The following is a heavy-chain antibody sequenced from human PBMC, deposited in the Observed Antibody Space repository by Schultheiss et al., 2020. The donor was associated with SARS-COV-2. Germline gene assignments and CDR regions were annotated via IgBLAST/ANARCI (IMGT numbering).Heavy chain of an antibody. J-gene: IGHJ4*02. D-gene: IGHD5-24*01. Sequence: SETLSLTCTISGGSISEFYWSWIRQSPGKGLEWIGRINTVGTTHYNPSLEGRLTISIDTPMNQFSLKLGSVTVADTAIYYCARVGRDGYNRLFDYWGQGTLVTVSS. CDR2: INTVGTT. V-gene: IGHV4-4*07. CDR1: GGSISEFY. CDR3: ARVGRDGYNRLFDY.